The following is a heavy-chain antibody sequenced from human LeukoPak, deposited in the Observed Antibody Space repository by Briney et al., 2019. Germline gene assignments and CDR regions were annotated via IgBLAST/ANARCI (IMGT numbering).Heavy chain of an antibody. CDR1: GFTFSSYW. CDR2: IKQDGSEK. CDR3: AKDIARGWIQLYMDV. V-gene: IGHV3-7*03. Sequence: GGSLRLSCAASGFTFSSYWMSWVRQAPGKGLEWVANIKQDGSEKYYVDSVKGRFTISRDNAKNSLYLQMNSLRAEDMALYYCAKDIARGWIQLYMDVWGKGTTVTVSS. J-gene: IGHJ6*03. D-gene: IGHD5-18*01.